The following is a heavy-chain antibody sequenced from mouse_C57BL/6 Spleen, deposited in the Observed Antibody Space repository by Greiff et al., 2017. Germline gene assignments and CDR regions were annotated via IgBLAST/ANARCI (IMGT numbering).Heavy chain of an antibody. D-gene: IGHD2-4*01. CDR3: ARVYDYPYFDY. J-gene: IGHJ2*01. Sequence: QVQLKESGPELVKPGASVKLSCKASGYTFTSYDINWVKQRPGQGLEWIGWIYPRDGSTKYNEEFKGKATLTVDTSSSTAYMELHSLTSEDSAVYFCARVYDYPYFDYWGQGTTLTVSS. V-gene: IGHV1-85*01. CDR1: GYTFTSYD. CDR2: IYPRDGST.